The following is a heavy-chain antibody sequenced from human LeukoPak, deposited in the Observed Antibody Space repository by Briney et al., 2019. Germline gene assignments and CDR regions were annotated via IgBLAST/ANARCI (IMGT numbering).Heavy chain of an antibody. CDR1: GFTFSSYW. V-gene: IGHV3-7*05. Sequence: GGSLRVSCAASGFTFSSYWMSWVRQAPGKGLEWVANIKQGGSEEYYMDTVKGRFTISRDNAKNSLYLQMNSLRAEDTAVYYCARDIVVVTAYFDYWGQGTLVAVSS. D-gene: IGHD2-21*02. CDR3: ARDIVVVTAYFDY. CDR2: IKQGGSEE. J-gene: IGHJ4*02.